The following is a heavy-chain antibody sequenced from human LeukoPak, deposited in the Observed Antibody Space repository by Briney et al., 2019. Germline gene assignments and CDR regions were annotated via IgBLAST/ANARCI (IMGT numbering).Heavy chain of an antibody. V-gene: IGHV3-23*01. J-gene: IGHJ4*02. Sequence: GGSLRLSCAASGFTFSSYAMSWVRQAPGKGLEWVSAISGSGGSTYYADSVKGRFTISRDNAKNSLYLQMNSLRAEDTAVYYCARGIAAAGDDYWGQGTLVTVSS. CDR3: ARGIAAAGDDY. CDR2: ISGSGGST. D-gene: IGHD6-13*01. CDR1: GFTFSSYA.